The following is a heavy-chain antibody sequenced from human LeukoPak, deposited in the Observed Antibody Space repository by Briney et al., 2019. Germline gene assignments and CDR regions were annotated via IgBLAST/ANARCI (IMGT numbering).Heavy chain of an antibody. CDR3: AKRAKNGGAFDI. V-gene: IGHV3-21*04. CDR1: GFSFSNYN. CDR2: ISSTGTYI. Sequence: GGSLRLSCAASGFSFSNYNMNWVRQAPGKGPEWVSSISSTGTYIYYADSVRGRFTISRDNAKNSLYLQMNSLRAEDTAVYYCAKRAKNGGAFDIWGQGTMVTVSS. D-gene: IGHD3-16*01. J-gene: IGHJ3*02.